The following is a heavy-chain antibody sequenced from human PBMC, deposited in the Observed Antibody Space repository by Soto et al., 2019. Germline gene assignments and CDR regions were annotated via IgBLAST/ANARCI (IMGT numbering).Heavy chain of an antibody. Sequence: QVQLQESGPGLVKPSQTLSLTCTVSGGSISSGGYYWSWIRQHPGKGLEWIGYIYYSGSTYYNPSLKSRVTISVDTSKNQCSLKLSSVTAADTAVYYCARGTSSKGKYGMDVWGQGTTVTVSS. V-gene: IGHV4-31*03. CDR2: IYYSGST. D-gene: IGHD2-2*01. J-gene: IGHJ6*02. CDR1: GGSISSGGYY. CDR3: ARGTSSKGKYGMDV.